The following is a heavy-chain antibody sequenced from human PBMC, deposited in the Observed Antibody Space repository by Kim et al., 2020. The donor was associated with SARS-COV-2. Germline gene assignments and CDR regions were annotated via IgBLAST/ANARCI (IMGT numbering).Heavy chain of an antibody. D-gene: IGHD4-4*01. V-gene: IGHV3-30-3*01. CDR3: ARAYSGNYHTHYYFDGMDL. CDR1: GFIFSSYG. J-gene: IGHJ6*02. CDR2: ISYDGSNK. Sequence: GGSLRLSCAASGFIFSSYGMHWVRQAPGKGLEWVVVISYDGSNKYYADSVKGRFTISRDNSKNTLYLQMNSLRAEDTAVYYCARAYSGNYHTHYYFDGMDLGGRGPRHTVSS.